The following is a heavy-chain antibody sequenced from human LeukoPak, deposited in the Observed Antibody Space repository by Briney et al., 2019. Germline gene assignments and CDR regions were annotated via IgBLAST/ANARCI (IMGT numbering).Heavy chain of an antibody. Sequence: PSETLSLTCTVSGGSISNYYWNWIRQPAGKGLEWIGRIDTSWSTNYNPSLKSRVTMSVDTSKNQFSLKVTSVTAADMAVYYCVRVCGSATNYRLCGFDIWGQGTVVTVSS. CDR3: VRVCGSATNYRLCGFDI. CDR2: IDTSWST. V-gene: IGHV4-4*07. D-gene: IGHD3-10*01. J-gene: IGHJ3*02. CDR1: GGSISNYY.